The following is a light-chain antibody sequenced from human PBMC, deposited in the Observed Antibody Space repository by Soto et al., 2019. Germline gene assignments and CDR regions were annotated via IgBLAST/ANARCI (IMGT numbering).Light chain of an antibody. CDR3: QQYGSSPRT. CDR2: AAS. V-gene: IGKV1-39*01. J-gene: IGKJ1*01. CDR1: QDISSS. Sequence: DIQMTQSPSSLSASIGDRVTISCRASQDISSSLNWYQHKSGKAPKLLIYAASGLHSGVPSRFSGSGSGTDFTLTISSLEPEDFAVYYCQQYGSSPRTFGQGTKVDIK.